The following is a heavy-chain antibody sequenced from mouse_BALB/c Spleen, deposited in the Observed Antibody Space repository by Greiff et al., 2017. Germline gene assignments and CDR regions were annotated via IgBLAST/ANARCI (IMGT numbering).Heavy chain of an antibody. V-gene: IGHV5-17*02. D-gene: IGHD1-2*01. Sequence: DVKLVESGGGLVQPGGSRKLSCAASGFTFSSFGMHWVRQAPEKGLEWVAYISSGSSTIYYADTVKGRFTISRDNPKNTLFLQMTSLRSEDTAMYYCARHYYGYAMDYWGQGTSVTVSS. CDR2: ISSGSSTI. CDR1: GFTFSSFG. J-gene: IGHJ4*01. CDR3: ARHYYGYAMDY.